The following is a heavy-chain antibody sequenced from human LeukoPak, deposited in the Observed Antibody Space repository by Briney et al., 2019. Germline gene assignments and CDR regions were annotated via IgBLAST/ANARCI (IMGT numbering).Heavy chain of an antibody. V-gene: IGHV3-64*01. CDR2: ISSNGGST. D-gene: IGHD6-6*01. CDR3: ARGGSIAARPIDY. Sequence: PGGSLRLSCAASGFTFSSYGMHWVRQAPGKGLEYVSAISSNGGSTNYANSVKGRFTISRDNSKNTLYLQMGSLRTEDMAVYYCARGGSIAARPIDYWGQGTLVTVSS. CDR1: GFTFSSYG. J-gene: IGHJ4*02.